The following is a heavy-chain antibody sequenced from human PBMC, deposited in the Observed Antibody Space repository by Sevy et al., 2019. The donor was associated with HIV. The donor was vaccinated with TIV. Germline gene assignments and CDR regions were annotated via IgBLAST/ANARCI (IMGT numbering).Heavy chain of an antibody. J-gene: IGHJ4*02. CDR2: ITSGGAT. CDR1: GLNFNTNG. CDR3: AGGDTPMITDLDY. D-gene: IGHD3-16*01. V-gene: IGHV3-23*01. Sequence: GGSLRLSCAASGLNFNTNGMSWVRQAPGKGLEWVAGITSGGATYYADSVKGRFTVSRDNSRNTLYLQLNSPRADDTAVFYCAGGDTPMITDLDYWGQGTLVTVSS.